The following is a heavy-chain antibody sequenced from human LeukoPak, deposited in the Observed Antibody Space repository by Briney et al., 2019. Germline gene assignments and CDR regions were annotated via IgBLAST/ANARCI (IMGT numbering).Heavy chain of an antibody. CDR2: IYYSGST. CDR3: ARALYDFWSGYYSAPDY. D-gene: IGHD3-3*01. J-gene: IGHJ4*02. CDR1: GGSISSSSYY. V-gene: IGHV4-39*01. Sequence: SETLSLTSTVSGGSISSSSYYWGWIRQPPGKGLEWTGSIYYSGSTYYNPSLKSRVTISVDTPKNQFSLKLSSVTAADTAVYYCARALYDFWSGYYSAPDYWGQGTLLTVSS.